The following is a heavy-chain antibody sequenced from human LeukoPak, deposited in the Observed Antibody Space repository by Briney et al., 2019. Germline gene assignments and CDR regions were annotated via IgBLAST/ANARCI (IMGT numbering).Heavy chain of an antibody. CDR3: AELGITMIGGV. D-gene: IGHD3-10*02. CDR1: GFTFSRYE. V-gene: IGHV3-48*03. J-gene: IGHJ6*04. CDR2: ISSSGSTI. Sequence: GGSLRLSCGASGFTFSRYEMNWVRQAPGKGLEGVSYISSSGSTIYYADSVKGRFTISRDNAKNSLYLQMNSLRAEDTAVYYCAELGITMIGGVWGKGTTVTISS.